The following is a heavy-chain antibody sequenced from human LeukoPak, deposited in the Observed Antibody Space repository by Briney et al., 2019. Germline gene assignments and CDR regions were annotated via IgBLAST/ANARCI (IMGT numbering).Heavy chain of an antibody. J-gene: IGHJ4*02. CDR3: AGVDTAMDHYFDY. V-gene: IGHV3-11*04. CDR2: ISSSGSTI. Sequence: PGGSLRLSCVASGFTFSDYYMSWIRQAPGKGLEWVSYISSSGSTIYYADSVKGRFTISRDNAKNSLYLQMNSLRAEDTAVYYCAGVDTAMDHYFDYWGQGTLVTVSS. D-gene: IGHD5-18*01. CDR1: GFTFSDYY.